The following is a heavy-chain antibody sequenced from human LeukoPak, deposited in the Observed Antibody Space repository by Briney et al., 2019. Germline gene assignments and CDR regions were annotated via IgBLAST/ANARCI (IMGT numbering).Heavy chain of an antibody. J-gene: IGHJ6*04. CDR3: AELGITMIGGV. CDR1: GFTFSSYE. CDR2: ISSSGSTI. V-gene: IGHV3-48*03. Sequence: GGSLRLSCAPSGFTFSSYEMNCVRQAPGEGLEWVSYISSSGSTIYYADSVKGRFTISRDNAKNSLYLQMNSLRAEDTAVYYCAELGITMIGGVWGKGTTVTISS. D-gene: IGHD3-10*02.